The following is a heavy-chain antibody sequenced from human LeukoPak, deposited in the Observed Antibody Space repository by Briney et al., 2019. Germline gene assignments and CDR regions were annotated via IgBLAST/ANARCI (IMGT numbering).Heavy chain of an antibody. D-gene: IGHD6-25*01. CDR2: INSDGSST. CDR3: ARDGAAAVNY. CDR1: GFTFRTYW. V-gene: IGHV3-74*01. J-gene: IGHJ4*02. Sequence: GGSLTLSCAASGFTFRTYWMHWVRQAPGKGLVWVSRINSDGSSTRYADSVKGRFTISRDNAKNTLYLQMNSLRAEDTAVYYCARDGAAAVNYWGQGTLVTVSS.